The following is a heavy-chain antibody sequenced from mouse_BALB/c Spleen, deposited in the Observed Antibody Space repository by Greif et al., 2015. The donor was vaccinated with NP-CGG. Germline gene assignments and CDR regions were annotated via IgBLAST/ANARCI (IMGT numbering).Heavy chain of an antibody. D-gene: IGHD1-1*01. CDR1: GYTFTSYY. V-gene: IGHV1S81*02. J-gene: IGHJ4*01. CDR2: INPSNGGT. Sequence: QVQLQQPGAELVKPGASVKLSCKASGYTFTSYYMYWVKQRPGQGLEWIGEINPSNGGTNFNEKFKSKATLTVDKSSSTAYMQLSSLTSEDSAVYYCTRGGYYYGHWAMDYWGQGTSVTVSS. CDR3: TRGGYYYGHWAMDY.